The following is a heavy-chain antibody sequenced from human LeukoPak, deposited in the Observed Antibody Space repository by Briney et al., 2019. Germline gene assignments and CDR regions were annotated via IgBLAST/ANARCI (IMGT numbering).Heavy chain of an antibody. J-gene: IGHJ4*02. D-gene: IGHD2-2*01. CDR3: AKDVGRDDKRIVVVPASMSTTFDY. Sequence: GGSLRLSCAASGFTFSSYAMSWVRQAPGKGLEWVSAISGSGGSTYYADSVKGRFTISRDNSKNTLYLQMSSLRAEDTAVYYCAKDVGRDDKRIVVVPASMSTTFDYWGQGTLVTVSS. CDR1: GFTFSSYA. CDR2: ISGSGGST. V-gene: IGHV3-23*01.